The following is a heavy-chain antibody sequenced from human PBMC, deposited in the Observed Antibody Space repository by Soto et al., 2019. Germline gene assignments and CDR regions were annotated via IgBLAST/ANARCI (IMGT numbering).Heavy chain of an antibody. V-gene: IGHV1-18*04. CDR3: ARDLHYYDSSGSYYEAEYFQH. D-gene: IGHD3-22*01. CDR1: GYTFTSYG. CDR2: ISAYNGNT. Sequence: SVKVSCEASGYTFTSYGVSWVRQAPGQRLEWMGWISAYNGNTNYAQKLQGRVTMTTDTSTSTAYMELRSLRSDDTAVYYCARDLHYYDSSGSYYEAEYFQHWGQGTLVTVS. J-gene: IGHJ1*01.